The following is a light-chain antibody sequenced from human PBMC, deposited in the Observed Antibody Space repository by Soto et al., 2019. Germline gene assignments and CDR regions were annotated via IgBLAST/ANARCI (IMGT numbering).Light chain of an antibody. V-gene: IGKV1-13*02. CDR2: YAS. Sequence: AILLTQSPSSLSASVGDRVTITCRASQGISSALAWYQQKPGKAPTLLIYYASSLESGVPSRFSGSGSGTDFTLTISSLQPEDFATYYYQQFNSYPPLFTFGPGTKVDIK. J-gene: IGKJ3*01. CDR1: QGISSA. CDR3: QQFNSYPPLFT.